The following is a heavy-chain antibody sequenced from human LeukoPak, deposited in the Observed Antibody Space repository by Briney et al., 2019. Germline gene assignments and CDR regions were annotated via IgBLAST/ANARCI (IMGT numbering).Heavy chain of an antibody. V-gene: IGHV4-59*12. D-gene: IGHD2-15*01. Sequence: SETLSLTCTVSGGSISSYYWSWIRQPPGKGLEWIGYIYYSGSTNYNPSLKSRVTISVDTSKNQFSLKLSSVTAADTAVYYCARGYCSGGSCYSYYYYNYMDVWGNGTTVTVSS. J-gene: IGHJ6*03. CDR1: GGSISSYY. CDR2: IYYSGST. CDR3: ARGYCSGGSCYSYYYYNYMDV.